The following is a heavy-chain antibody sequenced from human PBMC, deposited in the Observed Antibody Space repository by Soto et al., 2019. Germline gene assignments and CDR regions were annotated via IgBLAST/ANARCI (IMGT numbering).Heavy chain of an antibody. J-gene: IGHJ6*02. CDR2: ISAYNGNT. CDR3: ARVGERYYYGSGSYYTYYYYGMDV. V-gene: IGHV1-18*04. D-gene: IGHD3-10*01. Sequence: ASVKVSCKASGYTFTSYGISWVRQAPGQGLEWMGWISAYNGNTNYAQKLQGRVTMTTDTSTSTAYMALRSLRSDDTAVYYCARVGERYYYGSGSYYTYYYYGMDVWGQGTTVTVSS. CDR1: GYTFTSYG.